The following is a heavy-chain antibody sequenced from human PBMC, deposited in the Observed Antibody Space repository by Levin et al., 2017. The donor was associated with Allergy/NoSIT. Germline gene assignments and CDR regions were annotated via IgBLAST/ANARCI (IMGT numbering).Heavy chain of an antibody. CDR1: GGSISSYY. CDR3: ARVTDYYDSSGYYDY. Sequence: SETLSLTCTVSGGSISSYYWSWIRQPPGKGLEWIGYIYYSGSTNYNPSLKSRVTISVDTSKNQFSLKLSSVTAADTAVYYCARVTDYYDSSGYYDYWGQGTLVTVSS. D-gene: IGHD3-22*01. V-gene: IGHV4-59*01. CDR2: IYYSGST. J-gene: IGHJ4*02.